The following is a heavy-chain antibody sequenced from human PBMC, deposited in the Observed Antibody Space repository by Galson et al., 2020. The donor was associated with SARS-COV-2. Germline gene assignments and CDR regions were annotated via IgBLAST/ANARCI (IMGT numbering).Heavy chain of an antibody. V-gene: IGHV1-2*04. Sequence: ASVKVSCKASGYTFTGYYMHWVRQAPGQGLEWMGWINPNSGGTNYAQKFQGWVTMTRDTSISTAYMELSRLRSDDTAVYYCARDRIHGGGDWYFDLWGRGTLVTVSS. J-gene: IGHJ2*01. D-gene: IGHD3-16*01. CDR1: GYTFTGYY. CDR2: INPNSGGT. CDR3: ARDRIHGGGDWYFDL.